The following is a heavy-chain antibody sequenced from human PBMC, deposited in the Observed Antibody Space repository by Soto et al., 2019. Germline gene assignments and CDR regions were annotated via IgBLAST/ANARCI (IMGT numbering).Heavy chain of an antibody. D-gene: IGHD6-13*01. CDR3: ARARTLSSSWFNQYYYYGMDV. V-gene: IGHV1-18*04. Sequence: ASVKVSCKASGYTFTSYGISWVRQAPGQGLEWMGWISAYNGNTNYAQKLQGRVTMTTDTSTSTAYMELRSLRSDDTAVYYCARARTLSSSWFNQYYYYGMDVWGQGTTATVSS. CDR2: ISAYNGNT. J-gene: IGHJ6*02. CDR1: GYTFTSYG.